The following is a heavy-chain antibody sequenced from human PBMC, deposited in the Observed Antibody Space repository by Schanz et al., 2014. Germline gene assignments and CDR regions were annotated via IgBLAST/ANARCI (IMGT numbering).Heavy chain of an antibody. J-gene: IGHJ4*02. CDR1: GFTFSDHY. CDR3: AKDLLYGAPMPLNHLDY. Sequence: EVQLVESGGGLVQPGGSLRLSCAASGFTFSDHYMDWVRQAPGKGLEWVSCTNGDGTNAKYADSVKGRFTISRDNSKNTLYLQMNSLRAEDTAVYYCAKDLLYGAPMPLNHLDYWGQGTLVTVSS. V-gene: IGHV3-74*01. CDR2: TNGDGTNA. D-gene: IGHD2-2*01.